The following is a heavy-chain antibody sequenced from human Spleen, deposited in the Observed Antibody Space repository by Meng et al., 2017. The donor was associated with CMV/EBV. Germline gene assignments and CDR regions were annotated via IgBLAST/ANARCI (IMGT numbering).Heavy chain of an antibody. J-gene: IGHJ3*02. CDR3: ARLKSSGYSRGAFDI. V-gene: IGHV3-21*01. D-gene: IGHD3-22*01. CDR1: GFTFSSYS. CDR2: ISSSSSYI. Sequence: EVQLVESGGXLVKPGGSLXLSCAASGFTFSSYSMNWVRQAPGKGLEWVSSISSSSSYIYYADSVKGRFTISRDNAKNSLYLQMNSLRAEDTAVYYCARLKSSGYSRGAFDIWGQGTMVNVSS.